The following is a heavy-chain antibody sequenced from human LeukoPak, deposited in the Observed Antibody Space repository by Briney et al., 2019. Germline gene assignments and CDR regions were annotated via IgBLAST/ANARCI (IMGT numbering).Heavy chain of an antibody. Sequence: GGSLRLSCAASGFTFSSYGMHWVRQAPGKGLEWVSGISWNSGSIDYADSVKGRFTISRDNAKNSLYLQMNSLRAEDMALYYCAKSGSYSSPYYFDCWGGGTLVTVSS. J-gene: IGHJ4*02. CDR2: ISWNSGSI. V-gene: IGHV3-9*03. D-gene: IGHD3-10*01. CDR1: GFTFSSYG. CDR3: AKSGSYSSPYYFDC.